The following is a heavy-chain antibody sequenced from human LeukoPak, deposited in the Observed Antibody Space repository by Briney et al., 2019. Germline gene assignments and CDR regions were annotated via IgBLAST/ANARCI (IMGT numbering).Heavy chain of an antibody. V-gene: IGHV4-59*01. Sequence: SETLSLTCTVSGGSISSYYWSWIRQPPGKGLEWIGYIYYSGSTNYNPSLKSRVTISVDTSKNQFSLKLSSVTAADTAVYYCARGSLDQLLYYFDNWGQGTLVTVSS. J-gene: IGHJ4*02. D-gene: IGHD2-2*01. CDR3: ARGSLDQLLYYFDN. CDR2: IYYSGST. CDR1: GGSISSYY.